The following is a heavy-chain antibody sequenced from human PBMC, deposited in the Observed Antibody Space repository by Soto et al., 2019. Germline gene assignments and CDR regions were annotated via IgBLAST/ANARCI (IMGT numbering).Heavy chain of an antibody. V-gene: IGHV1-24*01. J-gene: IGHJ5*02. Sequence: QVQVVQSGAQVKEPGASVRVSCKVSGYTLTELSIHWVRQAPGKGLEWMGGFDPGDGEVLYAQKFQGRLIMTEDTSTNTAHMDLSSLRYEDTAVYYCPIGVTVDRWGQGTLVSVAS. CDR1: GYTLTELS. CDR3: PIGVTVDR. D-gene: IGHD2-21*02. CDR2: FDPGDGEV.